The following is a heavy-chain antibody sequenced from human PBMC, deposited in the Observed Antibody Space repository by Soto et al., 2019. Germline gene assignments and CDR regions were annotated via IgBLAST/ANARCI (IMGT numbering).Heavy chain of an antibody. D-gene: IGHD2-21*02. CDR1: GYTFTSYA. Sequence: QVQLVQSGAEEKKPGASEKVSCKASGYTFTSYAMHWVRQAPGQRLEWMGWINAGNGNTKYSQKFQGRVTITRDTSASTAYMELSSLRSEDTAVYYCARSIVVVTALDYWGQRTLVTVSS. J-gene: IGHJ4*02. V-gene: IGHV1-3*05. CDR3: ARSIVVVTALDY. CDR2: INAGNGNT.